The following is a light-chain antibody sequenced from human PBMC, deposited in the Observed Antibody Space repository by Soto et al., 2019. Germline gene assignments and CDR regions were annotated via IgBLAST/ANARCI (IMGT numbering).Light chain of an antibody. J-gene: IGLJ2*01. Sequence: QSALTQPPSASGSPGQSVTLSCSGISSDIRDSNYVSWYQQHPGKAPKLVISEVTKRPSGVPDRFAGSRSGTTAFLTISGLQTEDEADYYCGSKAGSGKHVVFGGGTKLTVL. CDR1: SSDIRDSNY. CDR2: EVT. V-gene: IGLV2-8*01. CDR3: GSKAGSGKHVV.